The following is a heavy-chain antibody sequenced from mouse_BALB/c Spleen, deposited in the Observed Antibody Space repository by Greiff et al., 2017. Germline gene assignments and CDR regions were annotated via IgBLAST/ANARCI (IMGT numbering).Heavy chain of an antibody. V-gene: IGHV1S137*01. Sequence: QVQLQQPGAELVRPGASVKLSCKGSGYTFTDYAMHWVKQSHAKSLEWIGVISTYYGDASYNQKFKGKATMTVDKSSSTAYMELARLTSEDSAIYYCARYYGNYYAMDYWGQGTSVTVSS. J-gene: IGHJ4*01. CDR1: GYTFTDYA. CDR2: ISTYYGDA. CDR3: ARYYGNYYAMDY. D-gene: IGHD2-1*01.